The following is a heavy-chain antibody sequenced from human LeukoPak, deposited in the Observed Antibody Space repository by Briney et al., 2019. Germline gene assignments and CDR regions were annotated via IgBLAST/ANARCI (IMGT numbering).Heavy chain of an antibody. Sequence: GASVKVSCKASGYTFTSYYMHWMRQAPGQGLEWMGIINPSGGSTSYAQKFQGRVTMTRDTSTSTVYMELSSLRSEDAAVYSCARRMSSGYYGYFDYWGQGTLVTVSS. V-gene: IGHV1-46*01. D-gene: IGHD3-22*01. J-gene: IGHJ4*02. CDR2: INPSGGST. CDR3: ARRMSSGYYGYFDY. CDR1: GYTFTSYY.